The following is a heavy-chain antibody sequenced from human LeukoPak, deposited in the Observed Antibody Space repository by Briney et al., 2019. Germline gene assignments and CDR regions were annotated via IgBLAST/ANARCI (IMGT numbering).Heavy chain of an antibody. CDR3: ARLPKQPGFWSGYVDY. CDR1: GGSIRSSGHN. J-gene: IGHJ4*02. D-gene: IGHD3-3*01. Sequence: PSETLSLSCTVSGGSIRSSGHNWDWIRQPPGKGLEYIGSIFYSGNTYYNPSLKSRVTISVDTSKNQFSLKLSSVTAADTAVYYCARLPKQPGFWSGYVDYWGQGTLVTVSS. V-gene: IGHV4-39*01. CDR2: IFYSGNT.